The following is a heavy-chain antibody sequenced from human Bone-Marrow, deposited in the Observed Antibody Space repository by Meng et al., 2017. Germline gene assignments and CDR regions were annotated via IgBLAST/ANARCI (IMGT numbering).Heavy chain of an antibody. CDR1: GYTFTGYY. Sequence: EVHLDKSGAEVTKPGAQLKISSKVSGYTFTGYYMHWVQQAPGKGLGWMGLVDPEDGETIYAEKFQGRVTITADTSTDTAYMELSSLRSEDTAVYYCATDLGIAAAGTENWFDPWGQGTLVTVSS. CDR3: ATDLGIAAAGTENWFDP. D-gene: IGHD6-13*01. CDR2: VDPEDGET. J-gene: IGHJ5*02. V-gene: IGHV1-69-2*01.